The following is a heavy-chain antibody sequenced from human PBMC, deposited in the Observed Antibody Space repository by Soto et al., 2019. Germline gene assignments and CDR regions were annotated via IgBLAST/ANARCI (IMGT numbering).Heavy chain of an antibody. CDR3: ARDGPSGSRDAFDI. D-gene: IGHD1-26*01. Sequence: GGSLRLSCAASGFTVSSNYMSWVCQAPGKGLEWVSVIYSGGSTYYADSVKGRFTISRDNSKNTLYLQMNSLRAEDTAVYYCARDGPSGSRDAFDIWGQGTMVTVSS. CDR1: GFTVSSNY. V-gene: IGHV3-53*01. CDR2: IYSGGST. J-gene: IGHJ3*02.